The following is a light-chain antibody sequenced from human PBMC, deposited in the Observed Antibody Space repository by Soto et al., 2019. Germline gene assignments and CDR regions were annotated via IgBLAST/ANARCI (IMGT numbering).Light chain of an antibody. V-gene: IGKV3-11*01. CDR2: DAS. CDR1: QSVSSY. Sequence: EIVLTQSPATLSLSPGERATLSCRASQSVSSYLAWYQQKPGQAPRLLIYDASNRATGIPARFSGSGSGTDFTLTISRLEPEDFAVYYCQQYGSSTKPTFGGGTKVDIK. CDR3: QQYGSSTKPT. J-gene: IGKJ4*01.